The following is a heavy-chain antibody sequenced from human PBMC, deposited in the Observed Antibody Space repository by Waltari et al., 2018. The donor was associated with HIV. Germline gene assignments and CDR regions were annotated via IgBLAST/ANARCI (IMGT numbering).Heavy chain of an antibody. CDR2: IKQEGTGK. J-gene: IGHJ4*02. Sequence: EVQLVESGGGLVQPGGSLRLSFAASGFPFRHYWMIWVRQPPGNGLEFVANIKQEGTGKDHVDSVKGRFTISRDNAKNSLHLQMNSLRAEDTAIYYCARGGAAVGEYWGQGTQVTVSS. CDR3: ARGGAAVGEY. CDR1: GFPFRHYW. V-gene: IGHV3-7*01. D-gene: IGHD3-16*01.